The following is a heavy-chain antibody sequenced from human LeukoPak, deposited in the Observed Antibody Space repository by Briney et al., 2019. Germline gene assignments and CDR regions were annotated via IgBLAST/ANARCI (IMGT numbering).Heavy chain of an antibody. Sequence: SETLSLTWTVSGGSISSSSYYWGWIRQPPGKGLEWIGSIYYSGSTYYNPSLKSRVTISVDTSKNQISLKLSSVTAADTAVYYCARRPRMAAAGTLGWFDPWGQGTLVTVSS. V-gene: IGHV4-39*01. CDR3: ARRPRMAAAGTLGWFDP. CDR1: GGSISSSSYY. D-gene: IGHD6-13*01. J-gene: IGHJ5*02. CDR2: IYYSGST.